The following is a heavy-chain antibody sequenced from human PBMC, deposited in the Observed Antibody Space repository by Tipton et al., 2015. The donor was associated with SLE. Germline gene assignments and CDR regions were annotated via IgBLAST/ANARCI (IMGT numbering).Heavy chain of an antibody. J-gene: IGHJ6*03. Sequence: TLSLTCTVSDGSIRSTNYYWGWIRQPPGKGLEWIGSIFYTGSTNYNPSLESRVTISVDTSKNQFSLKLSSVTAADTAVYYCARGGLGVSYYYYMDVWGKGTTVTVSS. CDR2: IFYTGST. D-gene: IGHD1-26*01. CDR3: ARGGLGVSYYYYMDV. V-gene: IGHV4-39*07. CDR1: DGSIRSTNYY.